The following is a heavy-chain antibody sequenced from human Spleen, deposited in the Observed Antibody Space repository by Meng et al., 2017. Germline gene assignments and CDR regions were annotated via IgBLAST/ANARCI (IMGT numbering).Heavy chain of an antibody. Sequence: GSLRLSCTVSGGSISSYYWSWIRQPPGKGLEWIGYIYYSGSTNYNPSLKSRVTISVDTSKNQFSLKLSSVTAADTAVYYCARGKTYYHDSSGYSFLGFFDLWGQGTLVTVSS. CDR1: GGSISSYY. D-gene: IGHD3-22*01. CDR3: ARGKTYYHDSSGYSFLGFFDL. J-gene: IGHJ4*02. V-gene: IGHV4-59*01. CDR2: IYYSGST.